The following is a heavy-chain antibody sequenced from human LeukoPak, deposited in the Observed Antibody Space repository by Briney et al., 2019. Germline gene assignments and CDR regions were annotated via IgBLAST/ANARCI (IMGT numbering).Heavy chain of an antibody. CDR1: GGSFSGYY. J-gene: IGHJ4*02. CDR2: INHSGST. D-gene: IGHD6-19*01. V-gene: IGHV4-34*01. CDR3: ARGWSSGWPN. Sequence: SETLSLTCAVYGGSFSGYYWSWIRQPPGKGLEWIGEINHSGSTNYNPSLKSRVTISVDTSKNQFSLKLSSVTAADTDVYYCARGWSSGWPNWGQGTLVTVSS.